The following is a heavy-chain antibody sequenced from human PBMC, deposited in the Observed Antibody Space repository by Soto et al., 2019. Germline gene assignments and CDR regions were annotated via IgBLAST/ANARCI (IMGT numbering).Heavy chain of an antibody. D-gene: IGHD4-17*01. CDR3: ARGPSTTVQDAFDI. CDR2: IYHSGST. J-gene: IGHJ3*02. CDR1: GGSISSTNL. Sequence: SETLSLTCAVSGGSISSTNLWSWVRQPPGKGLEWIGEIYHSGSTNYNPSLKSRITISVDKSKNQFSLRLSSVTAADTAVYYCARGPSTTVQDAFDIWGQGTMVTVSS. V-gene: IGHV4-4*02.